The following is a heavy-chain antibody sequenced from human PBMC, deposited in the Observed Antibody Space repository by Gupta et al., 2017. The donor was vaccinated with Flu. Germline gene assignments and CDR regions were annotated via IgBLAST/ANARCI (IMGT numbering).Heavy chain of an antibody. J-gene: IGHJ5*02. V-gene: IGHV3-7*01. D-gene: IGHD1/OR15-1a*01. CDR1: AFSFSDYW. Sequence: EVQLLESGGGLVQPGGSLRLSCAASAFSFSDYWMNWVRQAPGKGLEWVANINQDGTTTNYVDSLKGRFTVSRNNAKNSLFLQMDSLRAEDTAVYFCVRNRGWEQFDHWGQGTLVTVSS. CDR2: INQDGTTT. CDR3: VRNRGWEQFDH.